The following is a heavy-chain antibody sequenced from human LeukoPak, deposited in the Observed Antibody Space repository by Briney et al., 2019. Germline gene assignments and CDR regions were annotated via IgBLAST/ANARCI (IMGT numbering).Heavy chain of an antibody. V-gene: IGHV3-23*01. J-gene: IGHJ4*02. CDR1: GFTLSSYA. D-gene: IGHD1-26*01. Sequence: PGGSLRLSCAAWGFTLSSYAMSWVRQAPGKGLEGASAISGSGGRTYYADSVKGRFTISRDNSKNTLYLQMNSLRAEDTAVYYCAKSVMGATLYFDYWGQGTLVTVSS. CDR3: AKSVMGATLYFDY. CDR2: ISGSGGRT.